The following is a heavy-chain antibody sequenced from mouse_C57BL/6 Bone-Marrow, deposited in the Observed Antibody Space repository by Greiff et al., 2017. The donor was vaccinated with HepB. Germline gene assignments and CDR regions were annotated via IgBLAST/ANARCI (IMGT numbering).Heavy chain of an antibody. CDR3: APKFFNFGDFDY. D-gene: IGHD3-1*01. CDR1: GYTFTDHT. J-gene: IGHJ2*01. CDR2: IYPRDGST. V-gene: IGHV1-78*01. Sequence: VQLQQSDAELVKPGASVKISCKVSGYTFTDHTIHWMKQRPEQGLEWIGYIYPRDGSTKYNEKFKGKATLTADKSSSTAYMQLSSLTSEDSAVYYCAPKFFNFGDFDYWGQGTTLTVSS.